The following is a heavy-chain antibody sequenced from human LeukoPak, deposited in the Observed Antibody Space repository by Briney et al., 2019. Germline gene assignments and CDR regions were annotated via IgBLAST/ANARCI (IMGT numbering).Heavy chain of an antibody. V-gene: IGHV3-23*01. CDR1: GFIFTNYD. Sequence: GGSLRLSCASSGFIFTNYDMIWVRQTPRTGLEWIASVTGGGVNTYYADSVKGRFTVSRDTSKKTLSLQMNSLRDEDTAIYYCARGTSPLDYWYFDLWGRGTLVTVSS. D-gene: IGHD3-16*02. CDR3: ARGTSPLDYWYFDL. J-gene: IGHJ2*01. CDR2: VTGGGVNT.